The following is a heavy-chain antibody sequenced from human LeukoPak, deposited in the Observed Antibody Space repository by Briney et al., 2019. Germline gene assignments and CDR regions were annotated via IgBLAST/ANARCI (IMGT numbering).Heavy chain of an antibody. Sequence: PSETLSLXCAVYGGSFSGYYWSWIRRPPGKGLEWIGEINHSGSTNYNPSLKSRVTISVDTSKNQFSLKLSSVTAADTAVYYCARDDFWSRPGDVWGKGTTVTVSS. CDR3: ARDDFWSRPGDV. V-gene: IGHV4-34*01. J-gene: IGHJ6*04. CDR2: INHSGST. D-gene: IGHD3-3*01. CDR1: GGSFSGYY.